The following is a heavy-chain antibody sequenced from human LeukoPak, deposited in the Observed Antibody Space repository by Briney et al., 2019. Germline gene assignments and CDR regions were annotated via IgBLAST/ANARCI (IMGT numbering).Heavy chain of an antibody. CDR3: ARDRGDYDTLDY. V-gene: IGHV3-53*01. CDR2: IYSGGDT. J-gene: IGHJ4*02. D-gene: IGHD3-9*01. CDR1: GFIVSGTY. Sequence: PGGSLRLSCAASGFIVSGTYMTWVRQAPGKGLECVSIIYSGGDTYYTDSVKGRFSVSRDNSKNTLYLQMNSLRDGDTAVYYCARDRGDYDTLDYWGQGTLVIVSS.